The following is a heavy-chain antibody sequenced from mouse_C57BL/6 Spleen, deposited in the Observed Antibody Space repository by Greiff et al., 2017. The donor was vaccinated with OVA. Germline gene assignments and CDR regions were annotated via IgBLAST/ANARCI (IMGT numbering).Heavy chain of an antibody. V-gene: IGHV1-50*01. J-gene: IGHJ3*01. CDR3: ARHRAY. CDR1: GYTFTSYW. CDR2: IDPSDSYT. Sequence: QVQLQQPGAELVKPGASVKLSCKASGYTFTSYWMQWVKQRPGQGLEWIGEIDPSDSYTNYNQKFKGKATLTVDTSSSTAYMQLSSLTSEDSAVYYCARHRAYWGQGTLVTVSA.